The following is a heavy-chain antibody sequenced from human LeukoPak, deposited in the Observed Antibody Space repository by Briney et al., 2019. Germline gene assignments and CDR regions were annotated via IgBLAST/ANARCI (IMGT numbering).Heavy chain of an antibody. V-gene: IGHV4-34*01. D-gene: IGHD5-12*01. J-gene: IGHJ4*02. CDR2: INHSGST. CDR1: GGSFSGYY. Sequence: SETLSLTCAVYGGSFSGYYWSWIRQPPGKGLEWIGEINHSGSTNYNPSLKSRVTISVDTSKNQFSLKLSSVTAADTAVYYCARTVATIGGTAVADGFDYWGQGTLVTVSS. CDR3: ARTVATIGGTAVADGFDY.